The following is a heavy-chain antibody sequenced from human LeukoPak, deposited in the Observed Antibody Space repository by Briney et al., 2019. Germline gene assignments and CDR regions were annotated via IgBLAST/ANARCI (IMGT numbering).Heavy chain of an antibody. V-gene: IGHV4-38-2*01. Sequence: SETLSLTCAVSGYSISSGNYWGWIRQPPGKGLEWIGSIYHDGSTYYNPSLKSRVTISVDTSKNQFSLKLSSATAADTAVYYCARAPGNYYMDVWGKGTTVTVSS. CDR1: GYSISSGNY. CDR2: IYHDGST. J-gene: IGHJ6*03. CDR3: ARAPGNYYMDV. D-gene: IGHD1-14*01.